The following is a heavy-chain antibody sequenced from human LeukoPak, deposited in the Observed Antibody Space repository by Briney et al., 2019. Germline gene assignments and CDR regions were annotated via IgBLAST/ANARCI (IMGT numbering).Heavy chain of an antibody. CDR2: ISSNGGST. J-gene: IGHJ3*02. CDR1: GFTFSSYA. Sequence: PGGSLRLSCAASGFTFSSYAMHWVRQAPGKGLEYVSAISSNGGSTYYANSVKGRFTISRDNSKNTLHLQMNSLRAEDTAVYYCARTTQQMARAFDIWGQGTMVTVSS. V-gene: IGHV3-64*01. D-gene: IGHD5-24*01. CDR3: ARTTQQMARAFDI.